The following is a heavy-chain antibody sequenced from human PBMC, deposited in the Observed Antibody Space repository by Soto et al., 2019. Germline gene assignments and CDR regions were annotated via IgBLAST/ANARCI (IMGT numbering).Heavy chain of an antibody. CDR2: ISAYNGNT. CDR1: GYTFTSYG. V-gene: IGHV1-18*01. CDR3: ARGFIWFGELLYEYNWFDP. Sequence: ASVKVSCKASGYTFTSYGISWVRQAPGQGLEWMGWISAYNGNTNYAQKLQGRVTMTTDTSTSTAYMELRSLRSDDTAVYYCARGFIWFGELLYEYNWFDPWGQGTLVSVSS. D-gene: IGHD3-10*01. J-gene: IGHJ5*02.